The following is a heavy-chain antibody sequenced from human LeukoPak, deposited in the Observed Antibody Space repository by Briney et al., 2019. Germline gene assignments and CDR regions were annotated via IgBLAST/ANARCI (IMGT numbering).Heavy chain of an antibody. CDR3: TGGRGWYSPDY. D-gene: IGHD6-19*01. J-gene: IGHJ4*02. CDR1: GFTFTDSA. CDR2: IRGKTNSYAT. V-gene: IGHV3-73*01. Sequence: PGGSLKLSCAASGFTFTDSAMNWVRQASGKGLEWVGHIRGKTNSYATAYAASVRGRFTISRDDSKNTAYLQMNSLKTEDTAVCYCTGGRGWYSPDYWGQGTLVTVSS.